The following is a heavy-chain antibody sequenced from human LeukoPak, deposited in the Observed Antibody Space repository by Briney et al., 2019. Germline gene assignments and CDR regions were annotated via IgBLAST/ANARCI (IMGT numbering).Heavy chain of an antibody. D-gene: IGHD6-13*01. CDR2: ISGSSRHK. Sequence: GGSLRLSCAASGFTFSSYTMNWVRQAPGKGLEWVSSISGSSRHKYYADSVKGRFTISKDNAKNSLYLQMNSLRAEDTAVYYCARTANFAAGYYIDYWGQGTLVTVSS. J-gene: IGHJ4*02. CDR3: ARTANFAAGYYIDY. V-gene: IGHV3-21*01. CDR1: GFTFSSYT.